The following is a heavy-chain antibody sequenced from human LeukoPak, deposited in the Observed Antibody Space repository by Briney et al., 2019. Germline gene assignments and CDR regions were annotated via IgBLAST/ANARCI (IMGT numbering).Heavy chain of an antibody. J-gene: IGHJ5*02. CDR3: AKDSAAAGVYNWFDP. V-gene: IGHV3-33*06. CDR2: IWYDGSNK. D-gene: IGHD6-13*01. CDR1: GFTFSSYG. Sequence: GGSLRLSCAASGFTFSSYGMHWVRQAPGKGLEWVAVIWYDGSNKYYADSVKGRFTISRDNSKNTLYLQMNSLRAEDTAVYYCAKDSAAAGVYNWFDPWGQGTLVTVSS.